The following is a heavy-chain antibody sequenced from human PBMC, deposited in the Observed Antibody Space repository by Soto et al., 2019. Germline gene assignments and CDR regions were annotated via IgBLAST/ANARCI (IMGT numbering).Heavy chain of an antibody. J-gene: IGHJ6*02. D-gene: IGHD3-22*01. V-gene: IGHV1-69*13. CDR1: GGTFSSNA. Sequence: ASVKVSCNPSGGTFSSNAISWVRQAPGQGLDWMGVIIPIFGTANYAQKFQGRVTITADESTSTAYMELSSLRSEDTAVYYCARDLKRYYDSSGYGYYYYGMDVWGQGTTVTVSS. CDR3: ARDLKRYYDSSGYGYYYYGMDV. CDR2: IIPIFGTA.